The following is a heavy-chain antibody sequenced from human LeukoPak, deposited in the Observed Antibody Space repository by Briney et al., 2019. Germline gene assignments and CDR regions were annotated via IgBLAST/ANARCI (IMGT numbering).Heavy chain of an antibody. CDR3: ATSSGSWYPFDY. D-gene: IGHD6-13*01. CDR2: INPNSGGT. V-gene: IGHV1-2*02. CDR1: GYTFTGYY. Sequence: ASVKVFCKASGYTFTGYYMHWVRQAPGQGLEWMGWINPNSGGTNYAQKFQGRVTMTRDTSISTAYMELSRLRSDDTAVYYCATSSGSWYPFDYWGQGTLVTVSS. J-gene: IGHJ4*02.